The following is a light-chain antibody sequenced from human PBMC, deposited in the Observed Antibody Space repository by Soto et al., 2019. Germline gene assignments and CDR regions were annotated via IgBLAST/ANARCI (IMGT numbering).Light chain of an antibody. Sequence: QSVLTQPPSASGAPVQRVTISCSGSSSNIGSNTVNWYQQFPGTAPRVLLYSNNQRPSVVPDRFSGSKSVTSVFLAISGLQSDDEADYYCAAWDDSLDGPVFGGGTKLNVL. V-gene: IGLV1-44*01. J-gene: IGLJ3*02. CDR2: SNN. CDR3: AAWDDSLDGPV. CDR1: SSNIGSNT.